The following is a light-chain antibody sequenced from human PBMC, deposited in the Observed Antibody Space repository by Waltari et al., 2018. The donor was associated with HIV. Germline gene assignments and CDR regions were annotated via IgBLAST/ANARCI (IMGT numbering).Light chain of an antibody. J-gene: IGLJ2*01. CDR2: KDS. CDR3: QSTDSSGTYVV. V-gene: IGLV3-25*03. Sequence: SYELTQPPSLSVSPGRPASITCSGDALPNQYAYWYQQKAGQALVLIIYKDSERPSGIPERFSGSSSGTTVTLTISGVQAEDEADYYCQSTDSSGTYVVFGGGTKVTVL. CDR1: ALPNQY.